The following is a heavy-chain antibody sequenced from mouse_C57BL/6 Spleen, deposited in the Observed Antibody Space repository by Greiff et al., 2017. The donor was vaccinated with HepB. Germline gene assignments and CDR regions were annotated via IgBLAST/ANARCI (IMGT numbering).Heavy chain of an antibody. V-gene: IGHV2-9-1*01. D-gene: IGHD2-1*01. Sequence: VKLVESGPGLVAPSQSLSITCTVSGFSLTSYAISWVRQPPGKGLEWLGVIWTGGGTNYNSALKSRLSISKDNSKSQVFLKMNSLQTDDTARYYCARNLVMGGPASYAMDYWGQGTSVTVSS. J-gene: IGHJ4*01. CDR2: IWTGGGT. CDR1: GFSLTSYA. CDR3: ARNLVMGGPASYAMDY.